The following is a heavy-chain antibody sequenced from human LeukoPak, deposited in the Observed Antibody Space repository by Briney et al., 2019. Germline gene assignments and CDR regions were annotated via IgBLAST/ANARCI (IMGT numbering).Heavy chain of an antibody. CDR2: LSGSGGST. J-gene: IGHJ6*02. CDR1: GFTFSAYW. CDR3: AKGMDHYYYYGMDV. Sequence: GGSLRLSCATSGFTFSAYWMSWVRQAPGKGLEWVSALSGSGGSTYYADSVKGRFTISRDNSENTLYLQMSSLRADDTAVYYCAKGMDHYYYYGMDVWGQGTTVTVSS. V-gene: IGHV3-23*01. D-gene: IGHD2-2*03.